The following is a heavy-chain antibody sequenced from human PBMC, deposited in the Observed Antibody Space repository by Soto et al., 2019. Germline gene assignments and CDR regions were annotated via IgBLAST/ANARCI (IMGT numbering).Heavy chain of an antibody. J-gene: IGHJ4*02. CDR3: VCDDNRRY. CDR2: IGRTGIDR. CDR1: GFSFSTST. V-gene: IGHV3-21*01. Sequence: EVQLVESGGGQVKPGGSLRLSCAASGFSFSTSTMNWVRQAPGKGLEFVSSIGRTGIDRYYIDSVKGRFTISRDNAQNSLYLQMNSLRAEDTALYYCVCDDNRRYWGQGTLVTVSS. D-gene: IGHD1-1*01.